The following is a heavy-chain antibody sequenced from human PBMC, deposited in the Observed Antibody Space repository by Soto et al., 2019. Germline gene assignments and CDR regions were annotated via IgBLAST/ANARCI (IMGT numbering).Heavy chain of an antibody. CDR3: ATWLSTGGLVNYYYGMDV. J-gene: IGHJ6*02. Sequence: QVQLVQSGAEVKKPGSSMKVSCKASGGIFSDLAFSWVRQATGQGPEWMGGIMPICGRPDYAQKFRGRVTITADESTSTAYVELSSMTSEDTAVYYCATWLSTGGLVNYYYGMDVGGQGPKVTVSS. D-gene: IGHD2-8*02. CDR1: GGIFSDLA. CDR2: IMPICGRP. V-gene: IGHV1-69*12.